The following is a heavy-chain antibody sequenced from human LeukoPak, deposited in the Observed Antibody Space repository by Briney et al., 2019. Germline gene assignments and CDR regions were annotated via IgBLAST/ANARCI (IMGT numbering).Heavy chain of an antibody. V-gene: IGHV3-9*01. CDR1: GFTFDDYA. CDR2: ISWNSGSI. Sequence: GRSLRLSCAASGFTFDDYAMHWVRQVPGKGLEWVSGISWNSGSIGYADSVKGRFTISRDNAKNSLYLQMNSLRAEDAALYYCAKAIQGRTWYYYYAMDVWGQGTTVTVSS. D-gene: IGHD3-10*01. CDR3: AKAIQGRTWYYYYAMDV. J-gene: IGHJ6*02.